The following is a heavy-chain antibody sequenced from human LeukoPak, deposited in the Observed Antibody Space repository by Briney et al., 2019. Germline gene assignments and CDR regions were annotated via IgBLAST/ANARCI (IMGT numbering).Heavy chain of an antibody. CDR2: ITTSSYI. Sequence: GGSLRLSCAASGFTFSSYSMNWVRQAPGKGLEWVSSITTSSYIYYADSVKGRFTISRDNAKNSLYLQMNSLRAEDTAAYYCARRAGNSSAYDYWGQGTLVTVSS. V-gene: IGHV3-21*01. D-gene: IGHD3-22*01. CDR3: ARRAGNSSAYDY. CDR1: GFTFSSYS. J-gene: IGHJ4*02.